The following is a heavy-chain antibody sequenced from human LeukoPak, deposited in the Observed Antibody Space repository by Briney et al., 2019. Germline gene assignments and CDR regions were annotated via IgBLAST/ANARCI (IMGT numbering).Heavy chain of an antibody. CDR1: GFTFSSYA. Sequence: PGGSLRLSCAASGFTFSSYAMSWVRQAPGKGLEWVSAISGSGGSTYYADSVKGRFTISRDNSKNTLYLQMNSLRAEDTAVYYCARKYNGYCTSTSCLYSYFDYWGQGTLVTVSS. CDR2: ISGSGGST. CDR3: ARKYNGYCTSTSCLYSYFDY. D-gene: IGHD2-2*03. V-gene: IGHV3-23*01. J-gene: IGHJ4*02.